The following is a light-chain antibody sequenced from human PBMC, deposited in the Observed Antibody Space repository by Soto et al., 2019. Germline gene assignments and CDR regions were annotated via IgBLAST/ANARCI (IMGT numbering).Light chain of an antibody. J-gene: IGLJ1*01. CDR2: GVT. CDR3: CSYAGSSQV. CDR1: NSDVGGFSY. V-gene: IGLV2-11*01. Sequence: QSALTQPRSVSGSPGQSVTISCTGTNSDVGGFSYVSWYQQLPGKAPKLIIYGVTKRPSGVPDRFSGSKSGNTASLTISGLQAEDAAEYYCCSYAGSSQVFGTGTKVNVL.